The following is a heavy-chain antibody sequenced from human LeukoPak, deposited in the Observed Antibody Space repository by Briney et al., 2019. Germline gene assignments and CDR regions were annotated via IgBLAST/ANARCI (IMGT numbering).Heavy chain of an antibody. V-gene: IGHV4-4*07. J-gene: IGHJ6*03. Sequence: PSETLSLTCTVTGGSINGYYWSWIRQPAGKGLEWIGRIYTSGSTNYNPSLKSRVTISVDTSKNQFSLKLSSVTAADTAVYYCARGGPYYYYMDVWGKGTTVTVSS. CDR1: GGSINGYY. CDR3: ARGGPYYYYMDV. CDR2: IYTSGST.